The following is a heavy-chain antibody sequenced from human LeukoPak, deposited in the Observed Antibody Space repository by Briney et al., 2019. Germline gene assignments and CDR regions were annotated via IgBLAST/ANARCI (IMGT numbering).Heavy chain of an antibody. Sequence: PSETLSLTRTVSGGSISSDYWSWIRQPPGKGLEWIGHIYYNGNTNYKPSLKSRATISVDTSKNQFSLKLSSVTAADTAVYYCARVWDHDYGDLYFDYWGQGNLVTVSS. CDR2: IYYNGNT. CDR1: GGSISSDY. J-gene: IGHJ4*02. CDR3: ARVWDHDYGDLYFDY. D-gene: IGHD4-17*01. V-gene: IGHV4-59*01.